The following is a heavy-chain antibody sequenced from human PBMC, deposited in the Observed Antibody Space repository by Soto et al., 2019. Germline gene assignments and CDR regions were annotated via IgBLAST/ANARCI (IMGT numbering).Heavy chain of an antibody. CDR1: GYTFTSYD. D-gene: IGHD3-3*01. Sequence: GASVKVSCKASGYTFTSYDINWVRQATVQGLEWMGWMNPNSGNTGYAQKFQGRVTMTRNTSISTAYMELSSLRSEDTAVYYCARDSVRPYYDFWSGYWPFDYWGQGTLVTVSS. CDR3: ARDSVRPYYDFWSGYWPFDY. CDR2: MNPNSGNT. V-gene: IGHV1-8*01. J-gene: IGHJ4*02.